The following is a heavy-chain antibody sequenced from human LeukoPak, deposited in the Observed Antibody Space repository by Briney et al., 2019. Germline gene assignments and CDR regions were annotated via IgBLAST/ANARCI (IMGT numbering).Heavy chain of an antibody. Sequence: GGPLRLSCGASGFTFSSYAMSWVRQAPGKGLEWVSAIGRGTYYADSVKGRFTISRDNSKNTLYLQMNSLRAEDTAVYYCAEVLAYYFDYWGQGTLVTVSS. CDR1: GFTFSSYA. CDR3: AEVLAYYFDY. V-gene: IGHV3-23*01. J-gene: IGHJ4*02. CDR2: IGRGT.